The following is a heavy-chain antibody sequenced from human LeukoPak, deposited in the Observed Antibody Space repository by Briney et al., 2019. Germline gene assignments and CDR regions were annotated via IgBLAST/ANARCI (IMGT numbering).Heavy chain of an antibody. CDR3: ARDVMVRGVTVFDY. D-gene: IGHD3-10*01. V-gene: IGHV4-59*01. Sequence: SETLSLTCTVSGGSISSYYWSWIRQPPGKGLEWIGYIYYSGSTNYNPSLKSRVTISVDTSKNQFSLKLSSVTAADTAVYYCARDVMVRGVTVFDYWGQGTLVTVSS. J-gene: IGHJ4*02. CDR1: GGSISSYY. CDR2: IYYSGST.